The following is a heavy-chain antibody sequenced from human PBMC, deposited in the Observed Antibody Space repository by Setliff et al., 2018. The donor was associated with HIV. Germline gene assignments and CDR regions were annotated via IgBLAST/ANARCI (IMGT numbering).Heavy chain of an antibody. CDR1: EYSFTNSW. CDR3: ARAGRGGGSYWTFDY. Sequence: GESLKISCKGSEYSFTNSWIGWVRQMPGKGLEWMGIIYPGDSDIRYSPSFQGQVTISADKAISTAYLQWSSLKASDTGMYYCARAGRGGGSYWTFDYWGQGTLVTVPS. D-gene: IGHD1-26*01. J-gene: IGHJ4*02. V-gene: IGHV5-51*01. CDR2: IYPGDSDI.